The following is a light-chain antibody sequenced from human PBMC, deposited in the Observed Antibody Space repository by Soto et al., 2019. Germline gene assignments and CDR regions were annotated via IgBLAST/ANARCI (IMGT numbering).Light chain of an antibody. Sequence: EIVLTQFPGTLSLSPGERATLSCRASQSITSSNLAWYQQKPGQAPRLIIYGASNMATGIPDRFSGSGSGTDFTLTISRLEPEDFAVYFCQHYGNSLPWTFGQGTKVDIK. V-gene: IGKV3-20*01. CDR3: QHYGNSLPWT. CDR2: GAS. J-gene: IGKJ1*01. CDR1: QSITSSN.